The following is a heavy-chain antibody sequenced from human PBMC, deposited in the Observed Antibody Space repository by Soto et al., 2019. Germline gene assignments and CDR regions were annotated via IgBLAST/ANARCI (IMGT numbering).Heavy chain of an antibody. V-gene: IGHV1-69*13. CDR3: ARSIEAIFGVVSNYYYGMDV. CDR2: IIPIFGTA. Sequence: ASVKVSCKASGGTFSSYAISWVRQAPGQGLEWMGGIIPIFGTANYAQKFQGRVTITADESTSTAYMELSSLRSEDTAVYYCARSIEAIFGVVSNYYYGMDVWGQGTTVTVSS. CDR1: GGTFSSYA. J-gene: IGHJ6*02. D-gene: IGHD3-3*01.